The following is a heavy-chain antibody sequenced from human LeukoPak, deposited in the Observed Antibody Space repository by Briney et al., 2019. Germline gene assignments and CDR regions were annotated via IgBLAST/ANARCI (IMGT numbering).Heavy chain of an antibody. D-gene: IGHD3-10*01. Sequence: GKSPRLSCAASGFTFNTYSMHWVRQAPGKGLEWVAVISHDGRNKYYADSVKGRFTISRDNSRNTLSLQMNSLRLDDTAVFYCARVATGLYASGSFSDFWGQGTLVTVSS. CDR1: GFTFNTYS. CDR3: ARVATGLYASGSFSDF. V-gene: IGHV3-30*04. J-gene: IGHJ4*02. CDR2: ISHDGRNK.